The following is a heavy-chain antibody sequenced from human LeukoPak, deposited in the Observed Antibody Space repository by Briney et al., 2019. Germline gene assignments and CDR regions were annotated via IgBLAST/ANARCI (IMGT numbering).Heavy chain of an antibody. D-gene: IGHD6-19*01. CDR3: ASKGSGWYYGWFDP. J-gene: IGHJ5*02. Sequence: SETLSLTCAVSGYSISSGYYWGWIRQPPGKGLEWIGSIYHSGSTYYNPSLKSRVTISVDTSKNQFSLKLSSVTAADTAVYYCASKGSGWYYGWFDPWGQGTLVTVSS. V-gene: IGHV4-38-2*01. CDR2: IYHSGST. CDR1: GYSISSGYY.